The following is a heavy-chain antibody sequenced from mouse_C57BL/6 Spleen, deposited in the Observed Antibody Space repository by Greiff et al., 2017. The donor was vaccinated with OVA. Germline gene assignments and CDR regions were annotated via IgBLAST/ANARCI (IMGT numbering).Heavy chain of an antibody. CDR2: IHPNSGST. V-gene: IGHV1-64*01. CDR3: ARRYDGYYEMDY. CDR1: GYTFTSYW. J-gene: IGHJ4*01. Sequence: QVQLQQPGAELVKPGASVKLSCKASGYTFTSYWMHWVKQRPGQGLEWIGIIHPNSGSTNYNEKFKSKATLTVDKSSSTAYMQLSSLTSEDSAVYDCARRYDGYYEMDYWGQGTSVTVSS. D-gene: IGHD2-3*01.